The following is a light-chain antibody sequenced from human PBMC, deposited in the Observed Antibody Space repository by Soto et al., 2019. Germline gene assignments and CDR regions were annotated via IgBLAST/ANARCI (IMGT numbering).Light chain of an antibody. V-gene: IGKV3-20*01. CDR3: QHYSTSPAWT. J-gene: IGKJ1*01. CDR1: QSVSSSY. CDR2: GAF. Sequence: EIVLTQSPGTLSLSPGERATLSCRASQSVSSSYLAWYQQKPGQAPRLLIYGAFNRASGIPDRFSGRGSGTDFTLTIRRPEPEDFAVYHCQHYSTSPAWTFGQGTKVDIK.